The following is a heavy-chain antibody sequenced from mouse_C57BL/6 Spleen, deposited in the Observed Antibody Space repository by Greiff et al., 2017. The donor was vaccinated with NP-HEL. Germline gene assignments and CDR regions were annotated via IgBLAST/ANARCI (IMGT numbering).Heavy chain of an antibody. CDR1: GYTFTSYW. CDR2: IDPSDSYT. V-gene: IGHV1-69*01. J-gene: IGHJ2*01. Sequence: QVQLQQPGAELVMPGASVKLSCKASGYTFTSYWMHWVKQRPGQGLEWIGEIDPSDSYTNYNQKFKGKSTLTVDKSSSTAYMQLSSLTSEDSAVYYCARGGNYGSSLYYFDYWGQGTTLTVSS. CDR3: ARGGNYGSSLYYFDY. D-gene: IGHD1-1*01.